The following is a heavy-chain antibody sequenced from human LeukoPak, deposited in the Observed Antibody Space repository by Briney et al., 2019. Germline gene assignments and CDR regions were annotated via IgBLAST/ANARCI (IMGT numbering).Heavy chain of an antibody. V-gene: IGHV3-7*04. CDR1: GFTFRNYW. D-gene: IGHD1-7*01. J-gene: IGHJ4*02. CDR3: ARVVGTDEGADY. Sequence: GGPLRLSCAASGFTFRNYWMNWVRQAPGKGLEWVANIKPDGSEKRYVDSVKGRFTISRDNAKNSLYLQMNSLRAEDTAVYYCARVVGTDEGADYWGQGTLVTVSS. CDR2: IKPDGSEK.